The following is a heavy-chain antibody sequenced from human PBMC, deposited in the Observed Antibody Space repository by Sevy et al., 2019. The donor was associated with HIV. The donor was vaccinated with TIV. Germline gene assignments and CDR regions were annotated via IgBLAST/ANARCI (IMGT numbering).Heavy chain of an antibody. CDR3: ARQKVRSAYYYDTSGRQGKADFDS. Sequence: SETLSLTCTVSGGSIGSNSFYWGWIRQPTGKEREWIGTVSYGGSTYYNPSLRSRVTISVDASKKQFSLKLSSVTAADTAVYYCARQKVRSAYYYDTSGRQGKADFDSWGQGTLVTVSS. D-gene: IGHD3-22*01. CDR1: GGSIGSNSFY. J-gene: IGHJ4*02. V-gene: IGHV4-39*01. CDR2: VSYGGST.